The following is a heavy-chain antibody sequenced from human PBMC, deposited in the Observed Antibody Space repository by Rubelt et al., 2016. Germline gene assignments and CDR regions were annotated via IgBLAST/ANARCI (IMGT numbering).Heavy chain of an antibody. V-gene: IGHV4-39*07. CDR2: IFYSGSP. J-gene: IGHJ6*02. D-gene: IGHD6-13*01. CDR3: ARHSNEYRFGKDV. CDR1: GGSISTSPYY. Sequence: QVQLQESGPGLVKPSETLSLTCSVSGGSISTSPYYWGWIRQPPGKGLECIGTIFYSGSPFYNPSLKSRVSISVDTSKNQFSLKLSSVTAADTAGYYGARHSNEYRFGKDVWGQGTTGTVSS.